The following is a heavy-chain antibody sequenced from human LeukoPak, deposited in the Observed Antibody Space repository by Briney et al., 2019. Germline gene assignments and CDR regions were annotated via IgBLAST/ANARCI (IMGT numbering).Heavy chain of an antibody. D-gene: IGHD1-26*01. Sequence: SETLSLTCTVSGYSISSGYYWGWIRQPPGKGLEWIGYIYHSGSTYYNPSLKSRVTISVDRSKNQFPLKLSSVTAADTAVYYCARDARIVGATGVDYWGQGTLVTVSS. CDR3: ARDARIVGATGVDY. CDR1: GYSISSGYY. V-gene: IGHV4-38-2*02. CDR2: IYHSGST. J-gene: IGHJ4*02.